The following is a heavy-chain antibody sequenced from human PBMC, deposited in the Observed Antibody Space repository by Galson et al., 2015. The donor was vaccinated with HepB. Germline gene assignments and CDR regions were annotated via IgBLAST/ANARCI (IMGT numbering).Heavy chain of an antibody. CDR1: GFTFSGNA. D-gene: IGHD5-24*01. J-gene: IGHJ4*02. CDR2: ISGSGGDT. V-gene: IGHV3-23*01. Sequence: SLRLSCAASGFTFSGNAMSWARQVPGKGPEWVAAISGSGGDTFYPVSLGGRFTISRDNAKNTLYLDIKNLKIEDTAMYYCAQMHRASSAVFAKWGQGTQVTVSP. CDR3: AQMHRASSAVFAK.